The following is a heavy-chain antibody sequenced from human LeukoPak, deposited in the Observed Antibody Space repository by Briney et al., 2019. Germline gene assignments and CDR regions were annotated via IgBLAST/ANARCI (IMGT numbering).Heavy chain of an antibody. J-gene: IGHJ3*02. CDR1: GDSISRISW. CDR3: ARSTVSVITRGAFDI. V-gene: IGHV4-4*02. Sequence: SGTLSLTCAGSGDSISRISWWSGVRQPPGKGLEWVWENYHSGSTNYNPSLQSRVTMSVDNSKNHFSLKLSTVSAADTALYYCARSTVSVITRGAFDIWGQGTMVTVFS. CDR2: NYHSGST. D-gene: IGHD3-22*01.